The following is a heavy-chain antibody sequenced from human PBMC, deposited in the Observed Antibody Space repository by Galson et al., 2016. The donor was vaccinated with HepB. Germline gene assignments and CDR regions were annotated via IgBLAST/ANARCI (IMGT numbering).Heavy chain of an antibody. V-gene: IGHV3-30-3*01. CDR3: ARDGGSRRWPLDYYYGMDV. Sequence: SLRLSCAASGFTFSSYAMHWVRQAPGKGLEWVAVISYDGSNKYYADFVKGRFTISRDNSKNTLYLQMNSLRAEDTAVYYCARDGGSRRWPLDYYYGMDVWGKGTTVTVSS. J-gene: IGHJ6*04. D-gene: IGHD4-23*01. CDR1: GFTFSSYA. CDR2: ISYDGSNK.